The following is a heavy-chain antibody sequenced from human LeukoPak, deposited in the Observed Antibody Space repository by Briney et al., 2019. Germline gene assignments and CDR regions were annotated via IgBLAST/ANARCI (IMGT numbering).Heavy chain of an antibody. V-gene: IGHV4-39*07. Sequence: GSLRLSCAASGFTVSSNYMSWIRQPPGKGLEWIGSIYYSGSTYYNPSLKSRVTISVDTSKNQFSLKLSSVTAADTAVYYCALAHSSGWQAAYFQHWGQGTLVTVSS. J-gene: IGHJ1*01. CDR1: GFTVSSNY. D-gene: IGHD6-19*01. CDR3: ALAHSSGWQAAYFQH. CDR2: IYYSGST.